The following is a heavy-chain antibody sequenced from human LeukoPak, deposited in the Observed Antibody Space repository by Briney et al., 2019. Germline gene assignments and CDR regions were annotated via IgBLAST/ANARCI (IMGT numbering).Heavy chain of an antibody. CDR1: GGSISNYY. D-gene: IGHD3-10*01. CDR3: ARGAGTYDPYYFDY. J-gene: IGHJ4*02. CDR2: IYYSGST. Sequence: SETLSLTCTVSGGSISNYYWSWLRQPPGKGLEWIGYIYYSGSTHHTPSLNSRITMSVDTTKNQVSLKLTSVTAADTAVYYCARGAGTYDPYYFDYWGQGTLVTVSS. V-gene: IGHV4-59*12.